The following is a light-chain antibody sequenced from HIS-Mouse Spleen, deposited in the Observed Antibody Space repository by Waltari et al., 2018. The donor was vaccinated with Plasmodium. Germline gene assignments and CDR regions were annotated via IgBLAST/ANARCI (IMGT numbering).Light chain of an antibody. CDR3: YSTDSSGNHRV. Sequence: SYELTQPPSVSVSPGQTARITCSADALPKKYAYWYQQKSGQAPVLVIYEDSKRHTGIPERFSGSSSGTMATLTISGAQVEDEADYYCYSTDSSGNHRVFGGGTKLTVL. CDR2: EDS. CDR1: ALPKKY. J-gene: IGLJ3*02. V-gene: IGLV3-10*01.